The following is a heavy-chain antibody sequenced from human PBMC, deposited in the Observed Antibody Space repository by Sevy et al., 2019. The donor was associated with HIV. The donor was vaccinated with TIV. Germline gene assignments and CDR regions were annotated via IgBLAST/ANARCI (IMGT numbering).Heavy chain of an antibody. V-gene: IGHV4-39*01. Sequence: SETLSLTCTVSGGSIRDNTYFWGWIRQPPGKGLEWIGSMYYSGSTYYNPSLKSRVTISVDASKNQFSLKSISVTAADTAVYFCARRPRNSYTVFGNYYFDYWGQGTLVTVSS. CDR1: GGSIRDNTYF. CDR2: MYYSGST. D-gene: IGHD3-3*01. J-gene: IGHJ4*02. CDR3: ARRPRNSYTVFGNYYFDY.